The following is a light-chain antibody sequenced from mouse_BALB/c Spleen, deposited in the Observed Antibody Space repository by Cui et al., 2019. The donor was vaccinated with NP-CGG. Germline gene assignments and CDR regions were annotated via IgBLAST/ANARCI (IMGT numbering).Light chain of an antibody. V-gene: IGLV1*01. CDR1: IGAVTTSNY. Sequence: QAVVTQESALTTSPGETVTLTCRSSIGAVTTSNYPNWVQEKPDHLFTGLIGSTNNRASGVPARFSGSLIGDKAALTITGAQTEDEAIYFCALWYSNHWVFGGGTKLTVL. CDR3: ALWYSNHWV. CDR2: STN. J-gene: IGLJ1*01.